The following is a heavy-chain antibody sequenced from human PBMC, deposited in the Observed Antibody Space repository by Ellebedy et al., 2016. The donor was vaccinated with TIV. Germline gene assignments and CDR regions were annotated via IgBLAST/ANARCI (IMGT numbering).Heavy chain of an antibody. V-gene: IGHV3-30*18. CDR2: ISYDGSNK. Sequence: GESLKISXAASGFTVSSNYMSWVRQAPGKGLEWVAVISYDGSNKYYADSVKGRFTISRDNSKNTLYLQMNSLRAEDTAVYYCAQELWFGESLDVWGQGTTVTVSS. D-gene: IGHD3-10*01. CDR1: GFTVSSNY. J-gene: IGHJ6*02. CDR3: AQELWFGESLDV.